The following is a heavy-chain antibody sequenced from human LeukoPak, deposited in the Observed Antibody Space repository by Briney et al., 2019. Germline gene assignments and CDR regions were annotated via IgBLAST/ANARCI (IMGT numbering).Heavy chain of an antibody. CDR1: GGSISSYY. CDR2: ISSSDTYT. Sequence: LSLTCTVSGGSISSYYWSWIRQPPGKGLEWVSYISSSDTYTNYADSVKGRFTISRDNAKNSLYLQMNSLRAEDTAVYYCARGPYSSGSSADYWGQGTLVTVSS. J-gene: IGHJ4*02. D-gene: IGHD6-19*01. CDR3: ARGPYSSGSSADY. V-gene: IGHV3-11*06.